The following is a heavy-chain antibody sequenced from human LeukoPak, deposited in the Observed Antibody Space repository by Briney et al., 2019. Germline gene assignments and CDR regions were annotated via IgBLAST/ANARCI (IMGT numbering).Heavy chain of an antibody. V-gene: IGHV4-59*08. D-gene: IGHD1-26*01. Sequence: PSETLSLTCTVSGDSISSDYWSWSRQPPGKGLEWIGYIYYSGSTNYNPSLKSRVTISLDTSRNQFSLKLSSVTAADTAVYFCARRGGNYYGWFDPWGQGTLVTVSS. CDR3: ARRGGNYYGWFDP. J-gene: IGHJ5*02. CDR2: IYYSGST. CDR1: GDSISSDY.